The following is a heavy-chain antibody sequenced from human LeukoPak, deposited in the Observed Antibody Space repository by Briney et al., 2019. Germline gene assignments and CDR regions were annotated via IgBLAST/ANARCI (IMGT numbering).Heavy chain of an antibody. D-gene: IGHD3-3*01. CDR3: ARGPFWSGYYADY. CDR2: INPNSGGT. V-gene: IGHV1-2*02. Sequence: ASVKVSCKASGYTFTSYGISWVRQAPGQGLEWMGWINPNSGGTNYAQKFQGRVTMTRDTCISTAYMELSRLRSDDTAVYYCARGPFWSGYYADYWGQGTLVTVSS. CDR1: GYTFTSYG. J-gene: IGHJ4*02.